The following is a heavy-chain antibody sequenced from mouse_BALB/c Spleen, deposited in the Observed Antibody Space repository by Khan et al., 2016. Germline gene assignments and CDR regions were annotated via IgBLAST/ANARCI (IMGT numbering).Heavy chain of an antibody. CDR2: ISYSGST. D-gene: IGHD2-3*01. CDR3: AIAGYYTSYYYAMDY. Sequence: EVQLQESGPGLVKPSQSLSLTCTVAGYSITSDYAWNWIRQFPGNKLEWMGYISYSGSTSYNPSLKSRISITRDTSKNQFFLQLNSVTTEDTATYYCAIAGYYTSYYYAMDYWGQGTSVTVSS. V-gene: IGHV3-2*02. CDR1: GYSITSDYA. J-gene: IGHJ4*01.